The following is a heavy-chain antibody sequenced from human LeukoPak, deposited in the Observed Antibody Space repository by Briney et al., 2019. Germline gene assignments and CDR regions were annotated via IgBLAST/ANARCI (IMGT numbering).Heavy chain of an antibody. Sequence: SVKVSCKASGGTFSSYAISWVRQAPGQGLEWMGRIIPILGVANYAQKFQGRVTITADKSTSTAYMELSSLRSEDTAVYYCARDQTGYCSSTSCYHYGMDVWGQGTTGTVSS. J-gene: IGHJ6*02. CDR1: GGTFSSYA. CDR3: ARDQTGYCSSTSCYHYGMDV. CDR2: IIPILGVA. D-gene: IGHD2-2*03. V-gene: IGHV1-69*04.